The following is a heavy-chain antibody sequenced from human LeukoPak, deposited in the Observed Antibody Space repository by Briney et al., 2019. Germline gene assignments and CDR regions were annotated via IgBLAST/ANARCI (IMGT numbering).Heavy chain of an antibody. V-gene: IGHV4-30-2*01. D-gene: IGHD6-13*01. CDR1: GGSISSGGYY. CDR3: ARGNKLHSSSWTAMYNWFDP. CDR2: INHSGST. Sequence: PSQTLSLTCTVSGGSISSGGYYWSWIRQPPGKGLEWIGEINHSGSTNYNPSLKSRVTISVDTSKNQFSLKLSSVTAADTAVYYCARGNKLHSSSWTAMYNWFDPWGQGTLVTVSS. J-gene: IGHJ5*02.